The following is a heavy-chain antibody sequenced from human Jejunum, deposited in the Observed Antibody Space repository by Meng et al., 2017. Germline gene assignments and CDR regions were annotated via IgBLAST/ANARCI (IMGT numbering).Heavy chain of an antibody. D-gene: IGHD1-26*01. CDR2: IFYSGTT. V-gene: IGHV4-59*08. J-gene: IGHJ4*02. CDR3: ARVGGNYPFDY. CDR1: GASVSSYY. Sequence: QVQLQESGPELGKPSGTLSLTCTGSGASVSSYYWNWIRQPPGKGLEWIGYIFYSGTTAYNPSLESRVTISLDMPKNQFSLKLTSVTAADTAVYYCARVGGNYPFDYWGQGTLVTVSS.